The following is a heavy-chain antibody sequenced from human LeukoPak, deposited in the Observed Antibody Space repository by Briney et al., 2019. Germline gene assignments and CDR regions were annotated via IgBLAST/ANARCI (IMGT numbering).Heavy chain of an antibody. D-gene: IGHD6-13*01. V-gene: IGHV3-7*05. CDR2: IKQDGSEK. J-gene: IGHJ6*02. Sequence: PGGSLRLSCAASGCTFSTYWMSWVRQAPGKGLEWVANIKQDGSEKVYVDSVKGRFTISRDNAQNSLFLQMNALRAEDTAVYYCARDPYSSTWSYGMDVWGQGTTVTVSS. CDR1: GCTFSTYW. CDR3: ARDPYSSTWSYGMDV.